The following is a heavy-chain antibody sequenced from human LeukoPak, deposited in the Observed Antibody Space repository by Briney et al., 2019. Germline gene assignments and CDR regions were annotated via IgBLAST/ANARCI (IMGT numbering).Heavy chain of an antibody. CDR1: GFTFSNYD. D-gene: IGHD5-18*01. J-gene: IGHJ5*01. CDR2: IRYDGSDK. CDR3: AKDYSSNWFDS. V-gene: IGHV3-30*02. Sequence: PGGSLRLSCAASGFTFSNYDMHWVRQAPGKGLEWVAFIRYDGSDKYYADSVKGRFTISRDKSKSTLCLYMNSLRAEDTAVYYCAKDYSSNWFDSWGQGILLTVSS.